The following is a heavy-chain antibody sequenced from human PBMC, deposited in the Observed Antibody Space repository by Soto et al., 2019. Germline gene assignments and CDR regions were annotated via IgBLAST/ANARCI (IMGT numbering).Heavy chain of an antibody. D-gene: IGHD6-13*01. CDR2: LSDSGGSI. J-gene: IGHJ4*02. CDR1: GFTFSRHA. Sequence: EVQLLESGGGLVQPGGSLRLPFTASGFTFSRHAMTWVRQAPGKGLEWVSGLSDSGGSIYYADSVKGRFTISRDNSMNTLYLQMNTLRAEDTAIYYCAKVSSSWYAGFFDLWGQGTLVTVSS. CDR3: AKVSSSWYAGFFDL. V-gene: IGHV3-23*01.